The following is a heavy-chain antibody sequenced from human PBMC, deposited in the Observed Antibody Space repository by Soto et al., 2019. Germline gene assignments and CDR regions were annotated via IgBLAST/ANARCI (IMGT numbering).Heavy chain of an antibody. CDR1: GFTFSSYS. CDR2: ISSSSSTI. D-gene: IGHD5-12*01. Sequence: GGSLRLSCAASGFTFSSYSMNWVRQAPGKGLEWVSYISSSSSTIYYADSVKGRFTISRDNAKNSLYLQMNSLRDEDTAVYYCARENGYNYYYYGMDVWGQGTTVTVSS. J-gene: IGHJ6*02. V-gene: IGHV3-48*02. CDR3: ARENGYNYYYYGMDV.